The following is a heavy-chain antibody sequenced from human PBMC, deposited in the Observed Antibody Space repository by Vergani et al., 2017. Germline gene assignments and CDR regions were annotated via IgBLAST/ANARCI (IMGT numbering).Heavy chain of an antibody. D-gene: IGHD4-17*01. V-gene: IGHV3-15*01. CDR1: GLNFINAW. CDR3: TTLDYGDFSIHLH. CDR2: IRSKSDGETT. Sequence: EVHLVESGGGLVQPGRSLRLSCSGSGLNFINAWMSWVRQAPGKGLEWVGRIRSKSDGETTKYAGPVKGRFVISRDDSKNTIYLQMNRLKSEDTAVYYCTTLDYGDFSIHLHWGQGILVTVSS. J-gene: IGHJ4*02.